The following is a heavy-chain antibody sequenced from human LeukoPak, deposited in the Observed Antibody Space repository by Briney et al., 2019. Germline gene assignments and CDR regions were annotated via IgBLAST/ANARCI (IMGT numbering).Heavy chain of an antibody. J-gene: IGHJ3*02. CDR2: IHHSGST. V-gene: IGHV4-38-2*02. CDR3: ARVDAAFDI. Sequence: PSETLSLTCTVSGYSISSGYYWGWIRQPPGKGLEWIGSIHHSGSTYYNPSLKSRVTISVDTSKNQFSLKLSSVTAADTAVYYCARVDAAFDIWGQGTMVTVSS. CDR1: GYSISSGYY.